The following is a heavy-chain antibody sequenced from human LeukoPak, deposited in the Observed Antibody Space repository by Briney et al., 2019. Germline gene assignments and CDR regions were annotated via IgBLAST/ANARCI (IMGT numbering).Heavy chain of an antibody. CDR3: ARHMSEATAFDI. Sequence: SETLSLTCTVSGGSISSYYWSWIRQPPGKGLEWIGYIYYSGSTNYNPSLKSRVTISVDTSKNQFSLKLGSVTAADTAVYYCARHMSEATAFDIWGQGTMVTVSS. CDR2: IYYSGST. V-gene: IGHV4-59*08. J-gene: IGHJ3*02. D-gene: IGHD3-10*02. CDR1: GGSISSYY.